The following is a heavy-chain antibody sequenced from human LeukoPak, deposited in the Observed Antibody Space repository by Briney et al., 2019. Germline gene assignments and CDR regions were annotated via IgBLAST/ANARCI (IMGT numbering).Heavy chain of an antibody. D-gene: IGHD5-12*01. CDR3: AGPGGVVATIPRIDY. J-gene: IGHJ4*02. CDR2: IYYSGST. CDR1: GCTISSGGYY. Sequence: SQTLSLTCTVSGCTISSGGYYWSWLRQHPGRGLEWIGYIYYSGSTYYNPSLNSRVTISVDTSKNQYSLKLSSVTAADTDEYYCAGPGGVVATIPRIDYWGQGTLVTVSS. V-gene: IGHV4-31*03.